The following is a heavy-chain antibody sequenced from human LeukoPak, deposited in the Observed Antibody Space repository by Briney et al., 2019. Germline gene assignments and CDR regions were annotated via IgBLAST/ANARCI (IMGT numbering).Heavy chain of an antibody. V-gene: IGHV4-34*01. Sequence: PSETLSLTCAVYGGSFSGYYWSWIRQPPGKGLEWIGEINHSGSTNYNPSLKSRVTISVDTSKNQFSLKLSSVTAADTAVYYCARERKYSSGWYNLRTLDYWGQGTLVTVSS. D-gene: IGHD6-19*01. CDR1: GGSFSGYY. CDR2: INHSGST. CDR3: ARERKYSSGWYNLRTLDY. J-gene: IGHJ4*02.